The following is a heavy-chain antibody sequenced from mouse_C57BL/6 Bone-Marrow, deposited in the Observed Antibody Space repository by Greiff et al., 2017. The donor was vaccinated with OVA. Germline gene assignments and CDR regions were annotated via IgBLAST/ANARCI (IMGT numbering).Heavy chain of an antibody. D-gene: IGHD1-1*01. CDR1: GYTFTDYE. CDR3: TRGYYGSRAWFAY. V-gene: IGHV1-15*01. J-gene: IGHJ3*01. Sequence: VKLMESGAELVRPGASVTLSCKASGYTFTDYEMHWVKQTPVHGLEWIGAIDPETGGTAYNQKFKGKAILTADKSSSTAYMELRSLTSEDSAVYYCTRGYYGSRAWFAYWGQGTLVTVSA. CDR2: IDPETGGT.